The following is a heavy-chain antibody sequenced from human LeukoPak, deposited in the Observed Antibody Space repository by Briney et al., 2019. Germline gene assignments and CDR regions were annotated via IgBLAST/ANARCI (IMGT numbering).Heavy chain of an antibody. V-gene: IGHV3-30*03. CDR2: ISYDGSNK. CDR1: GFTFSSYG. J-gene: IGHJ4*02. D-gene: IGHD4-23*01. Sequence: GGSLRLSCAASGFTFSSYGMHWVRQAPGKGLEWVAVISYDGSNKYYADSVKGRFTISRDNSKNTLYLQMNSLRAEDTAVYYCARDRMSKGTVVADYWGQGTLVTVSS. CDR3: ARDRMSKGTVVADY.